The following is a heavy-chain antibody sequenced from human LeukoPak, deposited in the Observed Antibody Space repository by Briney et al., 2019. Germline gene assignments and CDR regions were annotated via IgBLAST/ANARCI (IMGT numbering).Heavy chain of an antibody. D-gene: IGHD3-10*01. Sequence: PGGSLRLSCAASGFNLNTYWMHWVRQTPGKGLVWVARISSDGTSTDYADFVEGRFTISRDNAKNTLYLQMNSLRVGDTAVYYCVRVTLIREGFDLWGQGTLVTVSS. CDR3: VRVTLIREGFDL. CDR2: ISSDGTST. CDR1: GFNLNTYW. J-gene: IGHJ4*02. V-gene: IGHV3-74*01.